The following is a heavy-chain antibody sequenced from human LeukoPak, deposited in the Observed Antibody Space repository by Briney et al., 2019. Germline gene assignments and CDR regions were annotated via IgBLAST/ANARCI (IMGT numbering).Heavy chain of an antibody. J-gene: IGHJ5*02. Sequence: ASVKVSCKASGFTFTSYDINWVRQAAGQGLEWMGWMNPNNGNTGYAQKFQGRDTMTRDTTISTAYMELRSLRSEDTAVYYCVRDGEGVAISVNYWFDPWGQGTLVTVSS. D-gene: IGHD3-10*01. CDR3: VRDGEGVAISVNYWFDP. CDR2: MNPNNGNT. CDR1: GFTFTSYD. V-gene: IGHV1-8*01.